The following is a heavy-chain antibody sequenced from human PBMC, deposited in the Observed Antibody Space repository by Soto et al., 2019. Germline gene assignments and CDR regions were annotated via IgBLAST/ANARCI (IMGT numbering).Heavy chain of an antibody. D-gene: IGHD3-22*01. J-gene: IGHJ4*02. CDR1: GYTFTTYG. Sequence: QVQLVQSGAEVKKPGASVKVSCKASGYTFTTYGVSWVRQAPGQGLEWMGWINPYNGNTNYAQKVQDRVTMTTDTSTSTADMELRSLRSDDTAVYYCARDSYYYDSSGYLGGDYWGQGTLVTVSS. CDR2: INPYNGNT. CDR3: ARDSYYYDSSGYLGGDY. V-gene: IGHV1-18*01.